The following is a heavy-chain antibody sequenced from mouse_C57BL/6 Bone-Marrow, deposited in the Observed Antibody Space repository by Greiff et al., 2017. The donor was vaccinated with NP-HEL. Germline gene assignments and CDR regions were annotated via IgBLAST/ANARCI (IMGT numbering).Heavy chain of an antibody. D-gene: IGHD2-4*01. CDR1: GFTFSDYG. V-gene: IGHV5-17*01. CDR3: AREDDYDWFAY. CDR2: ISSGSSTT. J-gene: IGHJ3*01. Sequence: EVQGVESGGGLVKPGGSLKLSCAASGFTFSDYGMHWVRQAPEKGLEWVAYISSGSSTTYYADTVKGRFTLSRDKATNTLFLQMTILRSEDTAMYYCAREDDYDWFAYWGQGTLVTVSA.